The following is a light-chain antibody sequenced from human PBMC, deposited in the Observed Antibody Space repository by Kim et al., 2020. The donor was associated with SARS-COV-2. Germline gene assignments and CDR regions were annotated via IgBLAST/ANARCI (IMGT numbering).Light chain of an antibody. J-gene: IGKJ2*01. V-gene: IGKV3-15*01. CDR2: GAS. CDR1: QSVRSN. CDR3: QQYDDWRPYT. Sequence: VQPGERAPLSCRASQSVRSNLAWYQQKPGQAPRLLIYGASTRATGIPARFSGSGSGTEFTLTISSLQSEDSAIYYCQQYDDWRPYTFGQGTKLEI.